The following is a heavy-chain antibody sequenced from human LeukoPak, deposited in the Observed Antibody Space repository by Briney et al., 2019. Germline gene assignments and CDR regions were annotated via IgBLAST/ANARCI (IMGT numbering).Heavy chain of an antibody. J-gene: IGHJ3*01. CDR1: AFTFSSYG. V-gene: IGHV3-23*01. CDR2: ISGDGRDI. CDR3: AIHGGGTIRIEAFDV. D-gene: IGHD3-3*01. Sequence: GGTLRLSCAASAFTFSSYGMSWVRQAPGKGLEWVSAISGDGRDIFYADAVKGRFTISRDNCKNTLYLQMNSLRDEDTALYYCAIHGGGTIRIEAFDVWGQGTMVTISS.